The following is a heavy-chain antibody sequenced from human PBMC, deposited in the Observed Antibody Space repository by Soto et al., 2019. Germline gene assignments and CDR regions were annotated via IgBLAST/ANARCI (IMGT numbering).Heavy chain of an antibody. J-gene: IGHJ5*02. V-gene: IGHV4-30-4*01. CDR2: IYYSGST. D-gene: IGHD3-3*01. Sequence: QVQLQESGPGLVKPSQTLSLTCTVSGGSISSDDYYWSWIRQPPGKGLEWIGYIYYSGSTYYNPSLKSRVTISVDTSKNQFSLKLSSVTAADTAVYYCARVPYYDFWSGYYNQGNWFDPWGQGTLVTVSS. CDR3: ARVPYYDFWSGYYNQGNWFDP. CDR1: GGSISSDDYY.